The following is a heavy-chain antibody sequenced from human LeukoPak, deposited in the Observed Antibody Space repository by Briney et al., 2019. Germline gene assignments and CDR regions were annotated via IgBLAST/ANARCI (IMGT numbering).Heavy chain of an antibody. Sequence: PGGSLRLSCAASGFTFSSYSMNWVRQAPGKGLEWVSSISSSSTYIYYADSVKGRFTISRDNAKNSLYLQMNSLRAEDTAVYYCARLMVAATFDYWGQGTLVTVSS. J-gene: IGHJ4*02. CDR2: ISSSSTYI. V-gene: IGHV3-21*01. CDR3: ARLMVAATFDY. CDR1: GFTFSSYS. D-gene: IGHD2-15*01.